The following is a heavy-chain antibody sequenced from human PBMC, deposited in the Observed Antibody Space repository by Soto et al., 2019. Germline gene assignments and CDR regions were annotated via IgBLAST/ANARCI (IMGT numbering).Heavy chain of an antibody. CDR3: ARSEIQLWSSRFDY. Sequence: QLQLQESGPGLVKPSETLSLTCTVSGGSISSSSYYWGWIRQPPGKGLEWIGSIYYSGSTYYNPSLKSRVTISVDTSKNQFSLKLSSVTAADTAVYYCARSEIQLWSSRFDYWGQGTLVTVSS. V-gene: IGHV4-39*01. CDR2: IYYSGST. CDR1: GGSISSSSYY. D-gene: IGHD5-18*01. J-gene: IGHJ4*02.